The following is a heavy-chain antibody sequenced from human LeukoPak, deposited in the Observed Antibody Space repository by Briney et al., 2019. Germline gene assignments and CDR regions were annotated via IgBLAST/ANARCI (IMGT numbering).Heavy chain of an antibody. CDR1: GGAISSSSYY. Sequence: SETLSLTCSVSGGAISSSSYYWGWIRQPPGKGLEWIGPIYYSGSNYYNPSLKSRVTISVDTSKKQFSLKLSSVTAADTAVYYCARHARRYGSGSRIYNWFDPWGQGTLVTVSS. D-gene: IGHD3-10*01. J-gene: IGHJ5*02. CDR3: ARHARRYGSGSRIYNWFDP. CDR2: IYYSGSN. V-gene: IGHV4-39*01.